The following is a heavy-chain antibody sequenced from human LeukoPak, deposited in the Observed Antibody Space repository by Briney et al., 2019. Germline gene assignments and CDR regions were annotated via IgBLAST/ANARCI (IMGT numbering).Heavy chain of an antibody. D-gene: IGHD4-23*01. CDR2: ISYTGST. CDR1: GFTFSSYE. CDR3: ARVRAYGGNTPRAFDY. J-gene: IGHJ4*02. Sequence: AGSLRLSCAASGFTFSSYEMNWVRQAPGKGLEWIGYISYTGSTDYNPSLKSRVTISLDTSKNQFSLNLYSVTTADTALYYCARVRAYGGNTPRAFDYWGQGTLVTVSS. V-gene: IGHV4-59*01.